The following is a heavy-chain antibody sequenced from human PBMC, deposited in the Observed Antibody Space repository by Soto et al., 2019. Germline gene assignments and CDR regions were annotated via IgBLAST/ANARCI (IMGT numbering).Heavy chain of an antibody. CDR3: ARDFYGSGFPGGY. J-gene: IGHJ4*02. D-gene: IGHD3-10*01. CDR2: IIPIFGTA. Sequence: AASVKVSCKASGGTFSSYAISWVRQAPGQGLEWMGGIIPIFGTANYAQKFQGGVTITADESTSTAYMELSSLRSEDTAVYYCARDFYGSGFPGGYWGQGTLVTVSS. CDR1: GGTFSSYA. V-gene: IGHV1-69*13.